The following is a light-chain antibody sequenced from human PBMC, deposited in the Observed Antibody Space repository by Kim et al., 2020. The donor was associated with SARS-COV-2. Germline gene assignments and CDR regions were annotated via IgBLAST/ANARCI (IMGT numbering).Light chain of an antibody. J-gene: IGKJ4*01. CDR1: QSVTNNY. CDR2: GAS. Sequence: SPGERATLSCRASQSVTNNYLAWYQQKPGQAPRPIIYGASSRASGVPDRFSGSGSGTDFTLTISRLDPEDFAVYYCQQYGSPLLTFGGGTKVDIK. CDR3: QQYGSPLLT. V-gene: IGKV3-20*01.